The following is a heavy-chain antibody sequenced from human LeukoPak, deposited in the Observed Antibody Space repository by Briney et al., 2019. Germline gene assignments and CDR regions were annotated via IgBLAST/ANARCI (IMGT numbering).Heavy chain of an antibody. J-gene: IGHJ4*02. CDR3: ARSTIAAAGNVEY. D-gene: IGHD6-13*01. CDR1: GGSISSYY. Sequence: SETLSLTCTVSGGSISSYYWSWIRQAPGEGLEWIGYIYYSGSTGRSINYNPSLKSRVTISVDTSKNQFSLKLSSVTAADTAMYYCARSTIAAAGNVEYWGQGTLVTVSS. CDR2: IYYSGSTGRSI. V-gene: IGHV4-59*01.